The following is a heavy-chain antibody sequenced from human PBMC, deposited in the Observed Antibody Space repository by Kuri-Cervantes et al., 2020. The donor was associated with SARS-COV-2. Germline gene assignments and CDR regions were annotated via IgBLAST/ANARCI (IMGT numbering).Heavy chain of an antibody. J-gene: IGHJ6*02. CDR3: ARDPQPYYYGSGSYYNYYGMDV. Sequence: GSLRLSCTVSGYSISSGYYWGWIRQPPGKGLEWIGYIYYSGSTNYNPSLKSRVTISVDTSKNQFSLKLSSVTAADTAVYYCARDPQPYYYGSGSYYNYYGMDVWGQGTTVTVSS. CDR1: GYSISSGYY. CDR2: IYYSGST. D-gene: IGHD3-10*01. V-gene: IGHV4-61*01.